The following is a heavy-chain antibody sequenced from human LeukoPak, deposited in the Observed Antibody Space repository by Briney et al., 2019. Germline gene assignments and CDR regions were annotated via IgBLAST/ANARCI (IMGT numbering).Heavy chain of an antibody. CDR1: GGTFSSYA. CDR2: IIPIFGTA. CDR3: ARLDDYVWGSYRYPDAFDI. V-gene: IGHV1-69*05. D-gene: IGHD3-16*02. J-gene: IGHJ3*02. Sequence: SVKVSCKASGGTFSSYAISWVRLAPGQGLEWMGRIIPIFGTANYAQKFQGRVTITTDESTSTAYMELSSLRSEDTAVYYCARLDDYVWGSYRYPDAFDIWGQGTMVTVSS.